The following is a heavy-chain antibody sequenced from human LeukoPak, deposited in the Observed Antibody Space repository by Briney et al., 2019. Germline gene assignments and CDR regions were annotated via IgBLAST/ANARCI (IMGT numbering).Heavy chain of an antibody. CDR2: ICPGDSDT. CDR3: ARLTVAASGSYFDL. D-gene: IGHD6-19*01. CDR1: GYSFTNYW. J-gene: IGHJ2*01. V-gene: IGHV5-51*01. Sequence: GESLKISCKASGYSFTNYWIGWVRQMPGKGLEWMGIICPGDSDTRYSPSFQGQVTISADKSISTAYLQWSSLKASDTAMYYCARLTVAASGSYFDLWGRGTLVTVSS.